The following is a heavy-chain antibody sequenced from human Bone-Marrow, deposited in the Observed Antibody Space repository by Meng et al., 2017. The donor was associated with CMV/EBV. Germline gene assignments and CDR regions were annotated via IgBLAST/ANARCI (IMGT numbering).Heavy chain of an antibody. CDR2: INHSGST. V-gene: IGHV4-34*01. J-gene: IGHJ3*02. D-gene: IGHD3-3*01. CDR1: GGSFSGYY. Sequence: SQTLSLTCAVYGGSFSGYYWSWIRQPPGKGLEWIGEINHSGSTNYNPSLKSRVTISVDTSKNQFSLKLSSVTAADTAVYYCARGRRDFWSGYYIHALDIWGQGTMVTVSS. CDR3: ARGRRDFWSGYYIHALDI.